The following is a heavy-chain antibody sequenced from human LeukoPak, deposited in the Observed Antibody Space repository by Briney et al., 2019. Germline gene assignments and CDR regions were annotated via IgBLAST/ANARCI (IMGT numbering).Heavy chain of an antibody. CDR3: ARGSSTSPTDYYYGMDV. CDR1: GFTFSSYD. J-gene: IGHJ6*02. Sequence: GGPLRLSCAASGFTFSSYDMHWVRQATGKGLEWVSAIGTAGDTYYPGSVKGRFTISRENAKNSLYLQMNSLRAEDTAVYYCARGSSTSPTDYYYGMDVWGQGTTVTVSS. CDR2: IGTAGDT. D-gene: IGHD2-2*01. V-gene: IGHV3-13*01.